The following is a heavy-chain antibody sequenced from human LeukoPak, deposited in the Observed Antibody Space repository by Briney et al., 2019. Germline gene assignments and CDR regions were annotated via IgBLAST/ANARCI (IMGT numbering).Heavy chain of an antibody. V-gene: IGHV3-23*01. CDR1: GFTFSSYA. CDR3: ARPPRLWFGELSV. D-gene: IGHD3-10*01. Sequence: GGSLRLSCAASGFTFSSYAMSWVRQAPGKGLQWVSSLSGSGYSTYYADSVKGRFTISRDNFNNTLYLQMNSLRAEDTAIYYCARPPRLWFGELSVWGQGTLVTVSS. CDR2: LSGSGYST. J-gene: IGHJ4*02.